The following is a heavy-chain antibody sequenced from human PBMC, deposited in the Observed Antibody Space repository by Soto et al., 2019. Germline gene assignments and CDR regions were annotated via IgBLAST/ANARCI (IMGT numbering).Heavy chain of an antibody. CDR2: IYYSGST. CDR3: ARRYGGTLAY. CDR1: GGSISSYY. J-gene: IGHJ4*02. V-gene: IGHV4-59*08. D-gene: IGHD4-17*01. Sequence: QVQLQESGPGLVKPSETLSLTCTVSGGSISSYYWSWIRQPPGKGLVWIGYIYYSGSTNYYPSLKSRITISVDTPNNRFAPRLGSGTAGASAGYCCARRYGGTLAYWRPAALVTVAS.